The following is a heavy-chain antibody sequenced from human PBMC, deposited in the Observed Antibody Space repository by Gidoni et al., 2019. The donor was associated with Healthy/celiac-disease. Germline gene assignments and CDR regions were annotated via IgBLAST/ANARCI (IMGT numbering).Heavy chain of an antibody. CDR2: ISGSVVST. CDR1: GFTFLSYA. CDR3: AKGNDYYGSGSYPDY. V-gene: IGHV3-23*01. D-gene: IGHD3-10*01. J-gene: IGHJ4*02. Sequence: EVQLLESGGGLVQPGGSLRLSCAASGFTFLSYAMSWVRQAPGKGLEGVSSISGSVVSTYYADSVKGRFTISRDNSKNTLYLQMNSLRAEDTAVYYCAKGNDYYGSGSYPDYWGQGTLVTVSS.